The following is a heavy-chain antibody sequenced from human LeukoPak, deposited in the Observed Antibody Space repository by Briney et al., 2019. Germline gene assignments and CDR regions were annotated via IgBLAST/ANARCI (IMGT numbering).Heavy chain of an antibody. CDR2: IWYDGGNK. D-gene: IGHD6-19*01. CDR1: GFTFSSYG. Sequence: PGRSLRLSCAASGFTFSSYGMHWVRQAPGKGLEWVAVIWYDGGNKYYADSVKGRFTISRDSSKNTLYLQMNSLRAEDTAVYYCASNLVAGTFDIWGQGTIVTVSS. V-gene: IGHV3-33*01. CDR3: ASNLVAGTFDI. J-gene: IGHJ3*02.